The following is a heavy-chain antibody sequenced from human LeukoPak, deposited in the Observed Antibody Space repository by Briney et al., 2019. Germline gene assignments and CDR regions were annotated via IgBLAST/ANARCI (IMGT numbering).Heavy chain of an antibody. D-gene: IGHD6-25*01. Sequence: ASVKVSCKASGYTFTGDYMHWVRQAPGQGLEWMGWINPNSGGTNYAQKFQGRVTMTRDTSISTAYMELSRLRSDDTAVYYCARPRGYSSATDAFDIWGQGTMVTVSS. CDR1: GYTFTGDY. J-gene: IGHJ3*02. CDR2: INPNSGGT. V-gene: IGHV1-2*02. CDR3: ARPRGYSSATDAFDI.